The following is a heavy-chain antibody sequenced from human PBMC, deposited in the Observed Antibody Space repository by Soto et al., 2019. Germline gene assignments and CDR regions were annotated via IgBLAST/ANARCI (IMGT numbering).Heavy chain of an antibody. CDR3: ARETSDCSGGSCYYYYYGMDV. CDR2: IIPIFGTA. CDR1: GGTFSSYA. D-gene: IGHD2-15*01. Sequence: QVQLVQSGAEVKKPGSSVKVSCKASGGTFSSYAISWVRQAPGQGLEWMGGIIPIFGTANYAQKFQGRVTITADESTSTAYMEMNSLRSEDTAVYYCARETSDCSGGSCYYYYYGMDVWGQGTTVTVSS. V-gene: IGHV1-69*01. J-gene: IGHJ6*02.